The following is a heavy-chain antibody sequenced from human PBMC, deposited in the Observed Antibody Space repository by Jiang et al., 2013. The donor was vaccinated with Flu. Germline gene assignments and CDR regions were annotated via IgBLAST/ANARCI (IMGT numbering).Heavy chain of an antibody. Sequence: VQLVESGGGLVQPGGSLRLSCATSGFTFSDYEMNWVRQAPGQGPEWVSHIGGSGTDIQYPDSVRGRFTISRDNARNSLYLQMNSLRAEDAGVYYCAREAYGNSGFFDYWGQGTPGHRLL. V-gene: IGHV3-48*03. D-gene: IGHD3-22*01. J-gene: IGHJ4*02. CDR1: GFTFSDYE. CDR2: IGGSGTDI. CDR3: AREAYGNSGFFDY.